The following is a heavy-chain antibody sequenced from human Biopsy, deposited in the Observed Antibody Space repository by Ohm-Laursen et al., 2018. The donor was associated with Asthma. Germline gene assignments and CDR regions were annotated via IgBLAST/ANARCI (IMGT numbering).Heavy chain of an antibody. CDR1: GYNFISFA. J-gene: IGHJ3*02. D-gene: IGHD3-22*01. V-gene: IGHV1-46*01. CDR3: ARSLIVADGSDAFDI. Sequence: ASVKVSCKASGYNFISFAIHWVRQAPGQGLEWLGMIKHISEYAQKFQGRVTMTRDTSTSTVCMELSSLRSEDTAVYYCARSLIVADGSDAFDIWGQGTMVTVSS. CDR2: IKHISE.